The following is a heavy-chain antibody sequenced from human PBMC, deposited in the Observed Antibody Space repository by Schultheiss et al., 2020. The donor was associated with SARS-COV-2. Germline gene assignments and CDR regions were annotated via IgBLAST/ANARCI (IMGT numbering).Heavy chain of an antibody. Sequence: ASVKVSCKASGYSFSNYGFTWVRQAPGQGLEWMGWISAYNGKTNYAQKFQGRVTMTTETSTNTAYMELRSLRSDDTAIYYCAKDRGSIAEYFDYWGQGTLVTVSS. J-gene: IGHJ4*02. CDR3: AKDRGSIAEYFDY. D-gene: IGHD6-6*01. V-gene: IGHV1-18*01. CDR1: GYSFSNYG. CDR2: ISAYNGKT.